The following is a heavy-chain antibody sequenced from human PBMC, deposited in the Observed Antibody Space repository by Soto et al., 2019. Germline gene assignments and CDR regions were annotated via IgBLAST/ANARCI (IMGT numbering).Heavy chain of an antibody. CDR2: ISGSGGRT. J-gene: IGHJ2*01. D-gene: IGHD3-16*01. CDR3: AKGGHYVGGVQSVYWSFDL. CDR1: GFTFSTYA. V-gene: IGHV3-23*01. Sequence: PGGSLRLSCAASGFTFSTYAMNWVRQAPGKGLEWVSVISGSGGRTYYADSVRGRFTISRDNSKNTLYLQMNSLRAEDTAVYYCAKGGHYVGGVQSVYWSFDLWGRGTLVTVSS.